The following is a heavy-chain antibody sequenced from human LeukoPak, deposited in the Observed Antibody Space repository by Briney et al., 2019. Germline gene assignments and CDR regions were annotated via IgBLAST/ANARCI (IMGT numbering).Heavy chain of an antibody. CDR3: VKITSVTGGDC. J-gene: IGHJ4*02. CDR2: ISSNGGSS. D-gene: IGHD1-1*01. Sequence: PGGSLRLSCSGSGFTFSAYAMYWVRQAPGKGLEYVSGISSNGGSSFYADSVKGRFTISRDNSKNTLYLQMSSLRAEDTAVYYCVKITSVTGGDCWGQGTRLTVSS. V-gene: IGHV3-64D*09. CDR1: GFTFSAYA.